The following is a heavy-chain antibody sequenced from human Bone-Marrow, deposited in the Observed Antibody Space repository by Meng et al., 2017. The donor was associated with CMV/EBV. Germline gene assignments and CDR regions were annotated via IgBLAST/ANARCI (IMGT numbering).Heavy chain of an antibody. J-gene: IGHJ5*02. CDR2: MLYGGST. CDR1: GFTFSSYS. CDR3: ARVWGGGNWFDP. V-gene: IGHV4-59*12. Sequence: GSLRLSCAASGFTFSSYSMNWVRQAPGKGLEWIGSMLYGGSTLYNPSLKSRVSISIDVSKNQFSLSLSSMTAADTAVYYCARVWGGGNWFDPWGQGILITVSS. D-gene: IGHD3-16*01.